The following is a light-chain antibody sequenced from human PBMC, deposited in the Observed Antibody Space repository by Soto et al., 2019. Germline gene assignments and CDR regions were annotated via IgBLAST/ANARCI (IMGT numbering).Light chain of an antibody. CDR3: HKYNSAPQELT. J-gene: IGKJ4*01. CDR1: QGISNY. V-gene: IGKV1-27*01. CDR2: AAS. Sequence: DIQMTQSPSSLSASVGDRVTITCRASQGISNYLAWYQQKPGKVPKLLIYAASTLQSGVPSRFSGSGSGTDFTLTISSLQPEDVATYYCHKYNSAPQELTFGGGTKVEIK.